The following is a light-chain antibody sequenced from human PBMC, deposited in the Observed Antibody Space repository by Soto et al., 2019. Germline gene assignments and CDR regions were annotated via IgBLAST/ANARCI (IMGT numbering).Light chain of an antibody. CDR1: QTISSW. Sequence: DIQMTQSPSTLSGSVGDRVTITCRASQTISSWLAWYQQKPGKAPKLLIYKASTLKSGVPSRFSGSGSGTDFTLTISCLQSEDFATYYCQQYYSYPRTFGQGTKVDNK. J-gene: IGKJ1*01. V-gene: IGKV1-5*03. CDR2: KAS. CDR3: QQYYSYPRT.